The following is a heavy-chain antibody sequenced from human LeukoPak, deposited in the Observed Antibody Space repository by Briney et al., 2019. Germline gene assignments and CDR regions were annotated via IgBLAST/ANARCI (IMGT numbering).Heavy chain of an antibody. CDR3: ASIRHLGYSYGSDDY. CDR1: GFTFSSYS. CDR2: ISSSSSYI. Sequence: GGSLRLSCAASGFTFSSYSMNWVRQAPGKGLEWVSSISSSSSYIYYAASVKGRFTISRDNAKNSLYLQMNSLRAEDTAVYYCASIRHLGYSYGSDDYWGQGTLVTVSS. V-gene: IGHV3-21*01. J-gene: IGHJ4*02. D-gene: IGHD5-18*01.